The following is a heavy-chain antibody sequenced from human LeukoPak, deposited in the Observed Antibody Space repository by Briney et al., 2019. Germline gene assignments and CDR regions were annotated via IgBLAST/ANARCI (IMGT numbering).Heavy chain of an antibody. CDR3: ARCSRVADAFDI. D-gene: IGHD2-15*01. CDR2: IYYSGST. J-gene: IGHJ3*02. V-gene: IGHV4-59*01. CDR1: GGSISSYY. Sequence: SETLSLICTVSGGSISSYYWSWIRQPPGKGLEWIGYIYYSGSTNYNPSLKSRVTISVDTSKNQFSLKLSSVTAADTAVYYCARCSRVADAFDIWGQGTMVTVSS.